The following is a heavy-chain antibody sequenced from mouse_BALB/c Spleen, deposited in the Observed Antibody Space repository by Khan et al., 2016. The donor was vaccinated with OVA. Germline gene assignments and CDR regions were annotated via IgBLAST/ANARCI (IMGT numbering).Heavy chain of an antibody. CDR3: ARQPYYHYNIMDY. CDR1: GFSLTNYG. Sequence: QMQLEESGPGLAAPSQSLSITCTISGFSLTNYGVHWVRQPPGKGLEWLVVIWSDGSTNYNSVLKSRLTITKDNSQSQVFLKMNSLQTDDTAIYFCARQPYYHYNIMDYWGQGTSVTVSS. D-gene: IGHD2-10*01. J-gene: IGHJ4*01. CDR2: IWSDGST. V-gene: IGHV2-6-1*01.